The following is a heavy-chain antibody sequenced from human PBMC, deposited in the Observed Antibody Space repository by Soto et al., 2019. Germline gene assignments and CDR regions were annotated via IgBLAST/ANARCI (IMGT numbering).Heavy chain of an antibody. CDR2: INHGKVGT. CDR3: ARENPPESGSYYDY. J-gene: IGHJ4*02. V-gene: IGHV1-2*02. CDR1: GYSFRGFH. Sequence: ASVAVTCPASGYSFRGFHRHWVRPALGQGLEGMGWINHGKVGTKYAEKFQGRVTMTRDTSISTAYVELSSLTSENTAVYYCARENPPESGSYYDYWGKGSLVTVSS.